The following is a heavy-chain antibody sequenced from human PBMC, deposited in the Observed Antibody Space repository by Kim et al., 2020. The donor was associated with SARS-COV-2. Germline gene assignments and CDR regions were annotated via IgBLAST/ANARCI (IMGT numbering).Heavy chain of an antibody. J-gene: IGHJ6*02. V-gene: IGHV4-59*01. CDR3: AREGIDRGYYYYGMDV. Sequence: SLQSRVTISVDTSKNQFSLKLSAVTAADTAVYYCAREGIDRGYYYYGMDVWGQGTTVTVSS.